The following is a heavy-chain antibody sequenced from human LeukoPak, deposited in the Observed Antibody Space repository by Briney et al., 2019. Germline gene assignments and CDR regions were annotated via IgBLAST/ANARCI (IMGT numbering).Heavy chain of an antibody. Sequence: GRPLRLSCAASGFTFSSYAMHWVRQAPGKGLEWVAVISYDGSNKYYADSVKGRFTISRDNSKNTLYLQMNSLRAEDTAVYYCATKGIRGYGGTASLSLDYWGQGTLVTVSS. D-gene: IGHD4-23*01. CDR1: GFTFSSYA. J-gene: IGHJ4*02. CDR2: ISYDGSNK. V-gene: IGHV3-30-3*01. CDR3: ATKGIRGYGGTASLSLDY.